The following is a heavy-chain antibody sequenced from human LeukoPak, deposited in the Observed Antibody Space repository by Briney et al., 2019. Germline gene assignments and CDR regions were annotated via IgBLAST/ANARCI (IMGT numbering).Heavy chain of an antibody. CDR1: GFTFSSYA. D-gene: IGHD1-26*01. CDR3: VKKVVVGATSPYSDFQD. J-gene: IGHJ1*01. CDR2: ISGSGVTT. Sequence: PGGSLRLSCIASGFTFSSYAMGWVRQAPGKGLDWVSAISGSGVTTHYAGSVQGRFSISRDNSKNTLYLQMNSLRVEDTALYYCVKKVVVGATSPYSDFQDWGQGTLVTVS. V-gene: IGHV3-23*01.